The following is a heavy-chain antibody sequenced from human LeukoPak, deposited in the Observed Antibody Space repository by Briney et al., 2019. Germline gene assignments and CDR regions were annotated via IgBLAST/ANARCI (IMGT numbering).Heavy chain of an antibody. D-gene: IGHD3/OR15-3a*01. V-gene: IGHV1-58*02. Sequence: GTSVKVSCKASGFTFTSSAMQWVRQARGQRLEWIGWIVVGSGNTNYAQKFQERVTITRDMSTSTAYMELRSLRSDDTAVYYCARDWTNNWFDPWGQGTLVTVSS. CDR1: GFTFTSSA. CDR3: ARDWTNNWFDP. CDR2: IVVGSGNT. J-gene: IGHJ5*02.